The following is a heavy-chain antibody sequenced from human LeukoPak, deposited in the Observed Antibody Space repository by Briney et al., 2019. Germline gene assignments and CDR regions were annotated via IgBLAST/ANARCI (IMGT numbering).Heavy chain of an antibody. CDR3: GVYGGDWRFDF. J-gene: IGHJ4*02. CDR2: ITYRGSG. CDR1: NGFDSYY. V-gene: IGHV4-34*01. Sequence: PSETLSLTCAVYNGFDSYYMTIVRQPPGKGLERVGEITYRGSGNYNPSLKGRATISINVSQRQFSLSLRSVTAADTATYYCGVYGGDWRFDFWGQGTPITVSS. D-gene: IGHD2-21*02.